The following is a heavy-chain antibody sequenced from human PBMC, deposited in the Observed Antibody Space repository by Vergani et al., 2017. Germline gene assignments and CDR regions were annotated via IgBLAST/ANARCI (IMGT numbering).Heavy chain of an antibody. CDR2: IYSTGST. CDR3: ARVMYRDEASTGYRLEGMDI. D-gene: IGHD3-9*01. CDR1: GGSISSSNW. J-gene: IGHJ6*02. V-gene: IGHV4-4*01. Sequence: QVQLQESGPGLVKPPGTLSLTCAVSGGSISSSNWWSWVRQPPGKGLEWIGYIYSTGSTNYNPSLNSRVTMSVDTSKNQFSLKLRSVTAADTAVYFCARVMYRDEASTGYRLEGMDIWGQGTTVTISS.